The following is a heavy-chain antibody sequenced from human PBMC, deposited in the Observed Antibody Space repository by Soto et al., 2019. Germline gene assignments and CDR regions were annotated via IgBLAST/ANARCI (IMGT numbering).Heavy chain of an antibody. V-gene: IGHV6-1*01. D-gene: IGHD1-7*01. J-gene: IGHJ6*02. CDR1: GDTVSRYSAA. CDR3: TRGKLSYYAMDV. CDR2: TFYKSKWYN. Sequence: PSQTLSLTCAISGDTVSRYSAAWNWIRQSPSRGLEWLGRTFYKSKWYNEYAVSVKSRISISPDTSKNQFSLLLSSVTPEDTAVYYCTRGKLSYYAMDVWGQGTTVTAP.